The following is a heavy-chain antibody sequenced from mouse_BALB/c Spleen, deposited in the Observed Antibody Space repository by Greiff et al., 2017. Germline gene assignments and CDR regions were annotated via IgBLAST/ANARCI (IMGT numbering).Heavy chain of an antibody. D-gene: IGHD2-14*01. CDR3: AREGDYRYGAWFAY. CDR1: GYTFTSYV. Sequence: EVQLQQSGPELVKPGASVKMSCKASGYTFTSYVMHWVKQKPGQGLEWIGYINPYNDGTKYNEKFKGKATLTSDKSSSTAYMELSSLTSEDSAVYYCAREGDYRYGAWFAYWGQGTLVTVSA. J-gene: IGHJ3*01. CDR2: INPYNDGT. V-gene: IGHV1-14*01.